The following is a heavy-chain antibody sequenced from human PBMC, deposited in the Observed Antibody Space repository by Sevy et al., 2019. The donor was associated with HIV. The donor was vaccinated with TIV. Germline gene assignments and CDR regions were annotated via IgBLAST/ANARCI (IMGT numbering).Heavy chain of an antibody. Sequence: GGSLRLSCVASGFTFSNYGMSWVRQAPGKGLEWVSAISGSGYSTYYADSVKGRFTISRDKSKNTLYLQINSLRAGDTAVYYCAKHIAYCGGDCYPPLYYFDYWGQGTLVTVSS. V-gene: IGHV3-23*01. CDR3: AKHIAYCGGDCYPPLYYFDY. CDR2: ISGSGYST. D-gene: IGHD2-21*02. J-gene: IGHJ4*02. CDR1: GFTFSNYG.